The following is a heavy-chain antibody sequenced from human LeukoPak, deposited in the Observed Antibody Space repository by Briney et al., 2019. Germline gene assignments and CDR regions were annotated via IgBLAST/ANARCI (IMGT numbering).Heavy chain of an antibody. J-gene: IGHJ4*02. Sequence: NPSGTLSLTCAVSGGSISSSNWWSWVRQPPGKGLEWIGEIYHSGSTNYNPSLKSRVTISVDTSKNQFSLKLSSVTAADTAVYYCARDVSPAGTDYWGQGTLVTVSS. CDR3: ARDVSPAGTDY. CDR2: IYHSGST. CDR1: GGSISSSNW. D-gene: IGHD6-13*01. V-gene: IGHV4-4*02.